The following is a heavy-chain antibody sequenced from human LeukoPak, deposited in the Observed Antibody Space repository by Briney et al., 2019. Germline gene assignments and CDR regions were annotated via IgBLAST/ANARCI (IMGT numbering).Heavy chain of an antibody. CDR3: ARVVYCSSTSCYNWFDP. D-gene: IGHD2-2*01. J-gene: IGHJ5*02. V-gene: IGHV1-69*06. CDR2: IIPIFGTA. Sequence: SVKVSCKASGGTFSSYAISWVRQAPGQGLEWMGRIIPIFGTANYAQKFQGRVTITADKSTSTAYMELSSLRSEDTAVYYCARVVYCSSTSCYNWFDPRGQGTLVTVSS. CDR1: GGTFSSYA.